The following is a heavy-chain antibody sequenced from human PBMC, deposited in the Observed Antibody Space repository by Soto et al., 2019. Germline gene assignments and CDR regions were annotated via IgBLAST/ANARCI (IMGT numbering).Heavy chain of an antibody. CDR1: GFTFSSYG. V-gene: IGHV3-30*18. D-gene: IGHD3-9*01. CDR3: AKDKYYDILTGYYYYYYYGMDV. CDR2: ISYDGSNK. J-gene: IGHJ6*02. Sequence: QVQLVESGGGVVQPGRSLRLSCAASGFTFSSYGMHWVRQAPGKGLEWVAVISYDGSNKYYADSVKGRFTISRDNSKNTLYLQMNSLRAEDTAVYYCAKDKYYDILTGYYYYYYYGMDVWGQGTTVTVSS.